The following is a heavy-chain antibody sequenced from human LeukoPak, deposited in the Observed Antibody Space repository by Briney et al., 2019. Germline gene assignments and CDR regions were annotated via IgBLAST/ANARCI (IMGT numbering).Heavy chain of an antibody. D-gene: IGHD1-26*01. CDR3: AKNWELLLDY. Sequence: GGSLRLSCAASGFIFSSYGMSWVRQAPGKGLEWVSGFSGDSTYYADSVKGRFTISRDNSKNTLYLQMNSLRDDDTAVYYCAKNWELLLDYWGQGTLVTVSS. CDR1: GFIFSSYG. V-gene: IGHV3-23*01. J-gene: IGHJ4*02. CDR2: FSGDST.